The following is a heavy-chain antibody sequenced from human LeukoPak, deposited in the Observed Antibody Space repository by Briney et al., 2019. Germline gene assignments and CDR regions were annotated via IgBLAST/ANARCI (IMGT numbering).Heavy chain of an antibody. Sequence: TGGSLRLSCAASGFTFSSYSMNWVRQAPGKGLEWVSSISSSSSYIYYADSVKGRFTISRDNAKNSLYLQMNSLRAEDTAVYYCARSGIQSGYCSSTSCYTGYWGQGTPVTVSS. CDR3: ARSGIQSGYCSSTSCYTGY. CDR2: ISSSSSYI. V-gene: IGHV3-21*01. D-gene: IGHD2-2*02. J-gene: IGHJ4*02. CDR1: GFTFSSYS.